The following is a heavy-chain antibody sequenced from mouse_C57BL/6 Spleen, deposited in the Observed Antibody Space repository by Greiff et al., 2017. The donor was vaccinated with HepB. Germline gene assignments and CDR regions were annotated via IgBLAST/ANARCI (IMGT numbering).Heavy chain of an antibody. J-gene: IGHJ2*01. CDR3: VRAGSGFYYFDY. V-gene: IGHV10-1*01. CDR2: IRSKSNNYAT. Sequence: EVQLVESGGGLVQPKGSLKLSCAASGFSFNTYAMNWVRQAPGKGLEWVARIRSKSNNYATYYADSVKDRFTISRDDSESMLYLQMNNLKTEDTAMYYCVRAGSGFYYFDYWGQGTTLTVSS. CDR1: GFSFNTYA. D-gene: IGHD3-2*02.